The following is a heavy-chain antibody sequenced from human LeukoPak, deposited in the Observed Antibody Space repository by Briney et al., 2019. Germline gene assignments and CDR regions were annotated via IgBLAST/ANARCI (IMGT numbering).Heavy chain of an antibody. Sequence: GGSLRLSCAASGFTFSSYSMNWVRQAPGKGLEWVSSISSSSSYIYYADSVKGRFTISRDNAKNSLYLQMNSLRADDTAVYYCARQGYYYYDSSGYYSVWGQGTLVTVSS. J-gene: IGHJ4*02. CDR2: ISSSSSYI. CDR1: GFTFSSYS. D-gene: IGHD3-22*01. CDR3: ARQGYYYYDSSGYYSV. V-gene: IGHV3-21*01.